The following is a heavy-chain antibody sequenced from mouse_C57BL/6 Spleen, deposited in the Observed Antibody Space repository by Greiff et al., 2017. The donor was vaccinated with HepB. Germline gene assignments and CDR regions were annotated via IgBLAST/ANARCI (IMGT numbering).Heavy chain of an antibody. V-gene: IGHV1-7*01. CDR1: GYTFTSYW. D-gene: IGHD2-5*01. CDR2: INPSSGYT. Sequence: VQLQQSGAELAKPGASVKLSCKASGYTFTSYWMHWVKQRPGQGLEWIGYINPSSGYTKYNQKFKDKATLTAEKSSSTAYMQLSSLTYEDSAVYYCARPPPYSNFFAYWGQGTLVTVSA. J-gene: IGHJ3*01. CDR3: ARPPPYSNFFAY.